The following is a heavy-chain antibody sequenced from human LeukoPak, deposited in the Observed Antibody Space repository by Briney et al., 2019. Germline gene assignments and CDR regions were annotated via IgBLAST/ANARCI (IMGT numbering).Heavy chain of an antibody. CDR3: AREGDRRGFDY. J-gene: IGHJ4*02. CDR2: IYDSGTI. V-gene: IGHV4-31*03. D-gene: IGHD1-14*01. Sequence: SETLSLTCTVSGGSISNGGYYWSWIRQHPGKGLEWIGYIYDSGTIYYSPALQSRVTISVDTSDNKFSLKPRSLTAAGTAVHYCAREGDRRGFDYWRQGTLVTVSS. CDR1: GGSISNGGYY.